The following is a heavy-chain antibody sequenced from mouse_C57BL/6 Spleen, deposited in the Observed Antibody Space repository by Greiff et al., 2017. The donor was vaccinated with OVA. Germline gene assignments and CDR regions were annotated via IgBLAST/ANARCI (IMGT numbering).Heavy chain of an antibody. Sequence: VQLQQSGAELVKPGASVTLSCKASGYTFTSYWLHWVQQSPGQGLEWIGMIHPNSGSTNYNAKFKSKATLTVDKSSSTAYMQLSSLTSEDAAVYYCAREAATVVDYWGQGTTLTVSS. CDR3: AREAATVVDY. V-gene: IGHV1-64*01. D-gene: IGHD1-1*01. J-gene: IGHJ2*01. CDR1: GYTFTSYW. CDR2: IHPNSGST.